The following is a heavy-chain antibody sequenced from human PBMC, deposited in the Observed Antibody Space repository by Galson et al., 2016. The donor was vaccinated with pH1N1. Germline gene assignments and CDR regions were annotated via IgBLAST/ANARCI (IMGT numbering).Heavy chain of an antibody. J-gene: IGHJ4*02. CDR3: ARRPGIAVPGLLDF. V-gene: IGHV3-20*04. D-gene: IGHD6-19*01. Sequence: SLRLSCAASGFTFGDYGMTWARQAPGKGLEWVASINYIGGNIAYADSMKGRFTISRDNAKSSLYLQMNSLRAEDTALYYCARRPGIAVPGLLDFWGQGTLVIVSS. CDR1: GFTFGDYG. CDR2: INYIGGNI.